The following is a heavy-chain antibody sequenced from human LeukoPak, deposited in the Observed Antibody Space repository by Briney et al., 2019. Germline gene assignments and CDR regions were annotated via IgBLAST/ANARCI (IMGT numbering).Heavy chain of an antibody. D-gene: IGHD3-22*01. CDR2: IYPGDSDT. J-gene: IGHJ4*02. Sequence: GESLKTSCKASGYSFTSYWIGWGRQMPGKGLEWAGTIYPGDSDTRYRPSFQGQVTISADKSISTAYLQWSSLKASDTAMYYCARLGLEASDSSGYYYFDYWAQGSLVTVSS. CDR3: ARLGLEASDSSGYYYFDY. CDR1: GYSFTSYW. V-gene: IGHV5-51*01.